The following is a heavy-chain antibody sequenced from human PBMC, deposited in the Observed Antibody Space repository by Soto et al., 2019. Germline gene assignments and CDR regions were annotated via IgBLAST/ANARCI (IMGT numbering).Heavy chain of an antibody. CDR1: GGSLSSGGYY. CDR2: IYYSGST. Sequence: TLSLTCTVSGGSLSSGGYYWSWIRQHPGTGLEWIGYIYYSGSTYYNPSLKSRVTISVDTSKNQFSLKLSSVTAADTAVYYCAREAYYDSSGYTFDSWGQGTLVTVSS. V-gene: IGHV4-31*03. J-gene: IGHJ4*02. CDR3: AREAYYDSSGYTFDS. D-gene: IGHD3-22*01.